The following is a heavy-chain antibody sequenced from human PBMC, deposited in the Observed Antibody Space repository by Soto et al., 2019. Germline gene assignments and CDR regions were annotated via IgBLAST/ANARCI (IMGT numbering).Heavy chain of an antibody. Sequence: GGSLRLSCAASGFTFSSYGMHLVRQAPGKGLEWVAVISYDGSNKYYADSVKGRFTISRDNSKNTLYLQMNSLRAEDTAVYYCAKVIQYQLLFGAFDIWGQGTMVTVSS. D-gene: IGHD2-2*01. CDR3: AKVIQYQLLFGAFDI. CDR2: ISYDGSNK. V-gene: IGHV3-30*18. J-gene: IGHJ3*02. CDR1: GFTFSSYG.